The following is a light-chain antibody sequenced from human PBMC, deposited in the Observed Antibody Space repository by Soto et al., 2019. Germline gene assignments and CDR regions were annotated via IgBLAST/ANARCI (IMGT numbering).Light chain of an antibody. CDR1: QSVSSSY. V-gene: IGKV3-20*01. CDR3: QQYGSSPPLT. J-gene: IGKJ4*01. Sequence: EIVLTQSPGTLSLSPGERATLSCRASQSVSSSYLAWYQQKPGQAPSLLIYGASSRATGIPDRFSGSVSGTDFTLTSIRLAPEDFAVYYCQQYGSSPPLTFGGGTKGEIK. CDR2: GAS.